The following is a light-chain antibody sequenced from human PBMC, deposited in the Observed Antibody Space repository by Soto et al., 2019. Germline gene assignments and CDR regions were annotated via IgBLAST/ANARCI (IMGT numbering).Light chain of an antibody. V-gene: IGLV1-40*01. CDR1: SSNIGAGYN. J-gene: IGLJ3*02. Sequence: QSVLTQPPSVSGAPGQRVTISCTGSSSNIGAGYNVHGYQQLPGTAPKLLIYGNSNRPSGVPDRFSGSKSGTSASLAINGLQAEDEADYYCQSYDSSLSGWVFGGGTKLTVL. CDR3: QSYDSSLSGWV. CDR2: GNS.